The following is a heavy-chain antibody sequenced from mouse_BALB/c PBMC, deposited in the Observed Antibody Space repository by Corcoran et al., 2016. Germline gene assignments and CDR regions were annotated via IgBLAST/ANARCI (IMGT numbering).Heavy chain of an antibody. Sequence: QIQLVQSVPELKKPGETVKISCKASGYTFTNSGMNWVKQAPGKGLKWMGWINTYTGEPTYADDFKGRFAFSLETSASTAYLQINTLKNEDTATYFCAITTVVADYYAMDYWGQGTSVTVSS. D-gene: IGHD1-1*01. CDR3: AITTVVADYYAMDY. CDR2: INTYTGEP. V-gene: IGHV9-3-1*01. J-gene: IGHJ4*01. CDR1: GYTFTNSG.